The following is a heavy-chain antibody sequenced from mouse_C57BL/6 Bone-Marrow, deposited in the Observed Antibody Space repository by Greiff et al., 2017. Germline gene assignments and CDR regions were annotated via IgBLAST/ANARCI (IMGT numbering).Heavy chain of an antibody. V-gene: IGHV5-4*01. CDR3: AREGSGDY. CDR2: ISDGGSYT. CDR1: GFTFSSYA. J-gene: IGHJ2*01. Sequence: EVKVVESGGGLVKPGGSLKLSCAASGFTFSSYAMSWVRQTPEKRLEWVATISDGGSYTYSPDNVKGRFTISRDKAKNNLYLQMSHLKSEDTAVYYCAREGSGDYWGQGTTLTVSS.